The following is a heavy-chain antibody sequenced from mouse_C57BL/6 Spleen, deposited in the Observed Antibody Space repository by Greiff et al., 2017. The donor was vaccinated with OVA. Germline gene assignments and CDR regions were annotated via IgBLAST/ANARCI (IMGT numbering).Heavy chain of an antibody. CDR2: INYDGSST. V-gene: IGHV5-16*01. Sequence: EVKVEESEGGLVQPGSSMKLSCTASGFTFSDYYMAWVRQVPEKGLEWVANINYDGSSTYYLDSLKSRFIISRDNAKNILYLQMSSLKSEDTATYYCARGTEYFDYWGQGTTLTVSS. CDR3: ARGTEYFDY. J-gene: IGHJ2*01. CDR1: GFTFSDYY. D-gene: IGHD4-1*01.